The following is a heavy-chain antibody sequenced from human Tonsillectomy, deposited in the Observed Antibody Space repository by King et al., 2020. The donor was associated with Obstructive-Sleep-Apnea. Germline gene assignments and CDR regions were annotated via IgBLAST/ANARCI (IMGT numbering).Heavy chain of an antibody. CDR1: GFTFRTSW. CDR2: INSDGSST. D-gene: IGHD1-26*01. Sequence: VQLVESGGGLVQPGGSLRLSCAASGFTFRTSWMHWVRQAPGKGLVWVSRINSDGSSTIYADFVKGRFTISRDNAKNTLYLQMNSLGAEDTAVYYCARERGGARPTTTDYWGQGTLGTVSP. J-gene: IGHJ4*02. CDR3: ARERGGARPTTTDY. V-gene: IGHV3-74*01.